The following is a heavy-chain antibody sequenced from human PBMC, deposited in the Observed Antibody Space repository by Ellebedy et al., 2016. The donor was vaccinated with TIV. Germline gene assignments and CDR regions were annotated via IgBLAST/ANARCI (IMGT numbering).Heavy chain of an antibody. J-gene: IGHJ4*02. V-gene: IGHV3-30*03. CDR3: ARDRTPGDGYWVFDQ. Sequence: PGGSLRLSCVASGFTFSDYGMHWVRQAPGKGLEWVAVISNDGRSKKHADSVKGRFTISRDNSKSTVDLQMNSLRAEDTAIYYCARDRTPGDGYWVFDQWGQGALVTVSS. CDR2: ISNDGRSK. D-gene: IGHD5-18*01. CDR1: GFTFSDYG.